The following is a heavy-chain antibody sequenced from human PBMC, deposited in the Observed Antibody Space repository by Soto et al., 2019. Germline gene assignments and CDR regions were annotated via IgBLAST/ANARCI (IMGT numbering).Heavy chain of an antibody. CDR2: ISSSSSTI. V-gene: IGHV3-48*01. J-gene: IGHJ3*02. CDR3: ARATPASRNAFDI. CDR1: GFTFSSYS. Sequence: EVQLVESGGGLVQPGGSLRLSCAASGFTFSSYSMNWVRQAPGKGLEWVSYISSSSSTIYYADSVKGRFTISRDNAKNSLYLKMNSLRAEDTVVYYCARATPASRNAFDIWGQGTMVTVSS.